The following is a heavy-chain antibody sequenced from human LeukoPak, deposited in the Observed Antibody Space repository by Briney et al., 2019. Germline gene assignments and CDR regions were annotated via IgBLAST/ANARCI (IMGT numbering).Heavy chain of an antibody. Sequence: GGSLRLSCAASGFTFSNYWMNWVRQAPGKGLVWVSRINSDGSSTSYADSVKGRFTISRDNAKNTLYLQMNSLRAEDTAVYYCARGSSGWYGYYYYYMDVWGKGTTVTISS. CDR1: GFTFSNYW. V-gene: IGHV3-74*01. J-gene: IGHJ6*03. D-gene: IGHD6-19*01. CDR3: ARGSSGWYGYYYYYMDV. CDR2: INSDGSST.